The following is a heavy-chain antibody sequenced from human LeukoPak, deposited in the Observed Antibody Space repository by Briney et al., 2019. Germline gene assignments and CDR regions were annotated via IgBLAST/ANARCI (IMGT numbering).Heavy chain of an antibody. CDR2: PSRGAST. J-gene: IGHJ6*04. Sequence: GGSLRLSCATSGFTVSSIYMSWVRQAPRKGLEWASVPSRGASTYYADSVKGRFTISRDNSKNTLYLQMTSLRAEDTAVYYCARDGITMVRGANPQHNYYYYYGMDVWGKGITVTAST. CDR1: GFTVSSIY. CDR3: ARDGITMVRGANPQHNYYYYYGMDV. D-gene: IGHD3-10*01. V-gene: IGHV3-53*01.